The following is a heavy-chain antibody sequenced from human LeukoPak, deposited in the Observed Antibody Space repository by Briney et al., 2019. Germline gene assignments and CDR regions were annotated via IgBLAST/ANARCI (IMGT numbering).Heavy chain of an antibody. J-gene: IGHJ4*02. CDR3: AKDLSPLDD. CDR2: ISGSASRT. Sequence: QAGGSLRLSCAASGFTFSSYGMHWVRQAPGKGLEWVSAISGSASRTYYADSVKGRFTISRDNSKNTLYLQMNSLRAEDTAVYYCAKDLSPLDDWGQGTLVTVSS. V-gene: IGHV3-23*01. CDR1: GFTFSSYG.